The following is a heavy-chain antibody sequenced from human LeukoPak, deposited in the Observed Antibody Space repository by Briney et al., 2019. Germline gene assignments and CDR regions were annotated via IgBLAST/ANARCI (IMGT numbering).Heavy chain of an antibody. CDR3: ARGVQQSYFDY. CDR1: GYSFNTYW. V-gene: IGHV5-51*01. J-gene: IGHJ4*02. D-gene: IGHD1/OR15-1a*01. Sequence: GESLKISCKGSGYSFNTYWIGWVRQMPGKGLEWMGIIYPGDSDTKYSPSFQGQVTISADKSISTAYLQWSSLKASDTAMYYCARGVQQSYFDYWGQGTLVTVSS. CDR2: IYPGDSDT.